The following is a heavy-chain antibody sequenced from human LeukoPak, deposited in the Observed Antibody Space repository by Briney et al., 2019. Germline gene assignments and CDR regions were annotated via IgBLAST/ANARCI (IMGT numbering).Heavy chain of an antibody. D-gene: IGHD1-26*01. J-gene: IGHJ4*02. CDR3: AREVGATHDY. V-gene: IGHV4-59*01. CDR2: IYYSGST. Sequence: SETLSLTCTVSGGSISSYYWSWIRQPPGKGLEWIGYIYYSGSTNYNPSLKSRVTISVDTSKNQFSLKLSSVTAVDTAVYYCAREVGATHDYWGQGTLVTVSS. CDR1: GGSISSYY.